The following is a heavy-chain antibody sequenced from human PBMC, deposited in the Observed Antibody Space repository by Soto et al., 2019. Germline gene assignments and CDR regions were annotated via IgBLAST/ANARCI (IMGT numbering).Heavy chain of an antibody. V-gene: IGHV1-69*02. D-gene: IGHD5-18*01. Sequence: SVEVSCKASGGTFSSYTIRWVRQGPGQGLEWMGRIIPILGIANYAQKFQGRVTITADKSTSTAYMELSSLRSEDTAVYYCAARGYSYGYTHFDYWGQGTLVTVSS. CDR3: AARGYSYGYTHFDY. CDR1: GGTFSSYT. CDR2: IIPILGIA. J-gene: IGHJ4*02.